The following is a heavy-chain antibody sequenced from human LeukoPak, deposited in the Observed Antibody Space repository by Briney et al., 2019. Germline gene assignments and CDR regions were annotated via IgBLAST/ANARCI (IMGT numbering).Heavy chain of an antibody. CDR3: AKDDWSRGVIEDY. J-gene: IGHJ4*02. CDR2: IGYDGSNK. CDR1: GFTFSSYG. Sequence: GGSLRLSCAASGFTFSSYGMHWVRQAPGKGLEWVAFIGYDGSNKYYADSVKGRFTISGDNSKNTLYLQMNSLRAEDTAVYYCAKDDWSRGVIEDYWGQGTLVTVSS. D-gene: IGHD3-10*01. V-gene: IGHV3-30*02.